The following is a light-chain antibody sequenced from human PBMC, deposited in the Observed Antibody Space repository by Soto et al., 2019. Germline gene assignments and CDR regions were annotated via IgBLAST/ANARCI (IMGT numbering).Light chain of an antibody. CDR1: QGISSY. J-gene: IGKJ5*01. CDR3: QQLNSYPAT. Sequence: DIPLTQSPSFLSASVGDRVTITCRASQGISSYLAWYQQKPGKAPKLLMYAASTLQSGVPSRFSGSGSGTDFTLTISSLQPEDFATYFCQQLNSYPATFGQGTRLEIK. CDR2: AAS. V-gene: IGKV1-9*01.